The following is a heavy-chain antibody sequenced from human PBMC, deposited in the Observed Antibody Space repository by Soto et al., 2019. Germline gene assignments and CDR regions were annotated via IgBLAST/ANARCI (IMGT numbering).Heavy chain of an antibody. V-gene: IGHV3-30*18. CDR3: AKDPSTTHIKYYFDY. CDR2: ISYAGRNK. Sequence: QVQLVESGGGVVQPGRSLRLACAASGFTFSSYGMHWVRQAPGKGLEWVAVISYAGRNKYYADSVKGRFTISRDNSKNTRYLQMNSLRAEDTAVYYGAKDPSTTHIKYYFDYWCQGTLVTVSS. J-gene: IGHJ4*02. CDR1: GFTFSSYG. D-gene: IGHD4-17*01.